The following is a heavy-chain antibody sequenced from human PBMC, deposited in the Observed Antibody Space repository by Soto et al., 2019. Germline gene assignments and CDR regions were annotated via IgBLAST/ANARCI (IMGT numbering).Heavy chain of an antibody. CDR1: GYTFTSYY. CDR2: INPSGGST. V-gene: IGHV1-46*01. CDR3: ARSAIIAGRFDY. Sequence: QVQLVQSEAEVKKPGASVKVSCKASGYTFTSYYMHWVRQAPGQGLEWMGIINPSGGSTSYAQKFQCRVTMTRDTSTSTFYMELSSPRSEDTAVYYCARSAIIAGRFDYWGQGTLVTVSS. J-gene: IGHJ4*02. D-gene: IGHD6-13*01.